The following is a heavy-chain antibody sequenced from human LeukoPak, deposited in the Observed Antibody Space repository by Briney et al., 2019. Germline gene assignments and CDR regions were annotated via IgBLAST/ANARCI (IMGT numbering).Heavy chain of an antibody. V-gene: IGHV3-21*01. CDR3: ARGGIEGYFDWLFDY. J-gene: IGHJ4*02. D-gene: IGHD3-9*01. Sequence: GGSLRLSCAASGFTFSSYSMNWVRQAPGKGLEWVSSISSSSSYIYYADSVKGRFTISRDNSKNTLYLQMNSLRAEDTAVYYCARGGIEGYFDWLFDYWGQGTLVTVSS. CDR1: GFTFSSYS. CDR2: ISSSSSYI.